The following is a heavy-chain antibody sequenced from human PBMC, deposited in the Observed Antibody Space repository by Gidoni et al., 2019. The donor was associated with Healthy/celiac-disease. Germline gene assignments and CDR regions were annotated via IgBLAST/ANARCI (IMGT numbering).Heavy chain of an antibody. V-gene: IGHV3-53*01. CDR1: VFTVSRNY. CDR3: ARAPLHAWYFDL. CDR2: IYSGGST. Sequence: EVQLVESGGGLVQPGGVLSLSCAASVFTVSRNYMSWVRQTPGKGLEWVSVIYSGGSTYYADSVKGRFTISRDHSKNTLYLQVNSLRAADTCVYYCARAPLHAWYFDLWGRGTLFTVSS. J-gene: IGHJ2*01.